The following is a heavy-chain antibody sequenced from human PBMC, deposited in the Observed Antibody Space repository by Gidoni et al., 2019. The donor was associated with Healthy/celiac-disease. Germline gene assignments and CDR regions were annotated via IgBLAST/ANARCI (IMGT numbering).Heavy chain of an antibody. CDR3: AKEHSSGYYFDY. D-gene: IGHD3-22*01. CDR1: GLTFSSYG. CDR2: ISYDGSNK. V-gene: IGHV3-30*18. Sequence: QVQLVESGGGVVQPGRSLRLSRAASGLTFSSYGMHWVRQAPGKGLEWVAVISYDGSNKYYADSVKGRFTISRDNSKNTLYLQMNSLRAEDTAVYYCAKEHSSGYYFDYWGQGTLVTVSS. J-gene: IGHJ4*02.